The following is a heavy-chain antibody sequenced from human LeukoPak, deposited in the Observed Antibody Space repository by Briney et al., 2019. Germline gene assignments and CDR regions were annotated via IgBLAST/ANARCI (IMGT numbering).Heavy chain of an antibody. CDR3: ARMSSGYYPNFDY. CDR1: GGSISSYY. D-gene: IGHD3-22*01. V-gene: IGHV4-59*01. Sequence: SETLSLTCTVSGGSISSYYWSWIRQPPGKGLEWIGYIFYSGSTNYNPSPKSRVTISVDTPKNQFSLKLSSVTAADTAVYYCARMSSGYYPNFDYWGQGTLVTVSS. CDR2: IFYSGST. J-gene: IGHJ4*02.